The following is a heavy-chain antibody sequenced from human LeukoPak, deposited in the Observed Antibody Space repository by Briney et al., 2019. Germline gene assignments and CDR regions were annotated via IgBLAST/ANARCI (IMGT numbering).Heavy chain of an antibody. CDR2: IYHSGST. CDR3: ARVLTTVTTGGANWFDP. J-gene: IGHJ5*02. D-gene: IGHD4-17*01. CDR1: GGSISSDSYY. Sequence: SETLSLTCTVSGGSISSDSYYWSWIRQPPGKGLEWIGSIYHSGSTYYNPSLKSRVTISVDTSKNQFSLKLSSVTAADTAVYYCARVLTTVTTGGANWFDPWGQGTLVTVSS. V-gene: IGHV4-39*07.